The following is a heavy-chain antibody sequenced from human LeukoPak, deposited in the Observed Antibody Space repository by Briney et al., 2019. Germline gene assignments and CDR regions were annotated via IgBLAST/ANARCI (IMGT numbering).Heavy chain of an antibody. CDR2: ISAYNGNT. V-gene: IGHV1-18*04. Sequence: ASVKVSCKASGYTFTGYYMHWVRQAPGQGLEWMGWISAYNGNTNYAQKLQGRVTMTTDTSTSTAYMELRSLRSDDTAVYYCARDRSSGWYHLDYWGQGTLVTVSS. CDR3: ARDRSSGWYHLDY. D-gene: IGHD6-19*01. J-gene: IGHJ4*02. CDR1: GYTFTGYY.